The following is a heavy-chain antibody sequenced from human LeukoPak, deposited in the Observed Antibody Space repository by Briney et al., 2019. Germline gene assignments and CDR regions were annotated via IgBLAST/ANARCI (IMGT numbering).Heavy chain of an antibody. J-gene: IGHJ4*02. CDR3: ARALTTSFDY. D-gene: IGHD2/OR15-2a*01. CDR2: INPNSGGT. CDR1: GYTFTGYY. V-gene: IGHV1-2*02. Sequence: PGASVKVSCRASGYTFTGYYMHWVRQAPGQGLEWMGWINPNSGGTNYAQKFQGRVTITADESTSTAYMELSSLRSEDTAVYHCARALTTSFDYWGQGTLVTVSS.